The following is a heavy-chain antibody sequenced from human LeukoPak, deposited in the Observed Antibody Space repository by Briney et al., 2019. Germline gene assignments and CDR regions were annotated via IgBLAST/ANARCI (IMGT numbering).Heavy chain of an antibody. CDR1: EFTFSGHA. D-gene: IGHD6-19*01. Sequence: PRGSLRLSCAASEFTFSGHAMHWVRQAPGRGLEWVAVISYDGNNKFYADSVKGRFTISRDNSRNTLSLQMNSLRAEDTAVYYCARDGFPGGTVAGTYLNYWGQGTLVTVSS. V-gene: IGHV3-30-3*01. CDR2: ISYDGNNK. CDR3: ARDGFPGGTVAGTYLNY. J-gene: IGHJ4*02.